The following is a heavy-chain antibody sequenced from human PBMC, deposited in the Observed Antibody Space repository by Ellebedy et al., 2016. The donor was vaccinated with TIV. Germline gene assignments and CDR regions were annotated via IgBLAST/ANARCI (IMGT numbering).Heavy chain of an antibody. J-gene: IGHJ4*02. CDR2: IIPIFGRP. Sequence: SVKVSXXASGGTFSSYAISWVRQAPGQGLEWMGGIIPIFGRPNYAQKFQGRVTITADESTSTTYMELSSLRSEDTAVYYCARSGSYYLGFDYWGQGTLVTVSS. D-gene: IGHD1-26*01. CDR1: GGTFSSYA. V-gene: IGHV1-69*13. CDR3: ARSGSYYLGFDY.